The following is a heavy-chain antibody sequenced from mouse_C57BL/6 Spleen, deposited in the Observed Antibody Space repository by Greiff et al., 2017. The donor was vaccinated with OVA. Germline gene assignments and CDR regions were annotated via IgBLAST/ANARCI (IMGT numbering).Heavy chain of an antibody. CDR3: AKKDGSSQSYYAMDY. V-gene: IGHV2-5*01. D-gene: IGHD1-1*01. Sequence: QVQLKQSGPGLVQPSQSLSITCTVSGFSLTSYGVHWVRQSPGKGLEWLGVIWRGGSTDYNAAFMSRLSITKDNSKSQVFFKMNSLQADDTAIYYCAKKDGSSQSYYAMDYWGQGTSVTVSS. CDR2: IWRGGST. J-gene: IGHJ4*01. CDR1: GFSLTSYG.